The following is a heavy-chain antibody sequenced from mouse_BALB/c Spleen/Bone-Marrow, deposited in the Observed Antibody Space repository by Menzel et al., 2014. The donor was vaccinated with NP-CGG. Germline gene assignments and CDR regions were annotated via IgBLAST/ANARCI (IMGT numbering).Heavy chain of an antibody. CDR2: ISTYYGDA. V-gene: IGHV1S137*01. Sequence: VQLQESGAELVRPGVSEKISCKGSGYTFTDYAVHWVKQSHAKSLEWIGVISTYYGDATYNQKFKGKATMTVDKSSSTAYMELARLTSEDSAIYYCARDLDYWGQGTTLTVSS. CDR3: ARDLDY. CDR1: GYTFTDYA. J-gene: IGHJ2*01.